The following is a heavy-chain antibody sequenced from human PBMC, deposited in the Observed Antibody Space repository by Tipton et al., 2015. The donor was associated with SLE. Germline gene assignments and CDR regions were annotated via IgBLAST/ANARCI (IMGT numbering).Heavy chain of an antibody. CDR1: GGSISSHY. J-gene: IGHJ1*01. Sequence: TLSLTCTVSGGSISSHYWSWIRQPPGKGLEWIGYIYYSGSTNYNPSLKSRVTISVDTSKNQFSLKLSSVTAADTAVYYCARAELSEYFQHWSQGTLVTASS. D-gene: IGHD1-26*01. CDR3: ARAELSEYFQH. CDR2: IYYSGST. V-gene: IGHV4-59*08.